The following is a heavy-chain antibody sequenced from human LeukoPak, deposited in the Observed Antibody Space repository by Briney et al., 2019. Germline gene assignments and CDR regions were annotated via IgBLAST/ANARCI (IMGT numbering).Heavy chain of an antibody. CDR3: ARDKDWAFDY. CDR1: GFTVSSNY. CDR2: IYSGGST. J-gene: IGHJ4*02. Sequence: GGSLRLSCAASGFTVSSNYMSWVRQAPGKGLEWVSVIYSGGSTYYADSVKGRFTISRDDAKNSLFLQMNSLRAEDTAVYYCARDKDWAFDYWGQGTLVTVSS. D-gene: IGHD3/OR15-3a*01. V-gene: IGHV3-53*01.